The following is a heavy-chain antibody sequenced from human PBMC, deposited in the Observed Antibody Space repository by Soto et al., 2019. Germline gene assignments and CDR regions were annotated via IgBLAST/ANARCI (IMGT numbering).Heavy chain of an antibody. CDR3: SKCMGSTTCKIFDY. CDR1: GFTFSTYV. J-gene: IGHJ4*02. V-gene: IGHV3-23*01. Sequence: GGSLRLSCAASGFTFSTYVLGWVRQAPGKGLEWVSGISASGGSTYYADSVKGRFTVSRDNSRNTLYLQMNSLRADDTAVYYCSKCMGSTTCKIFDYCGQGSLVTVSA. CDR2: ISASGGST. D-gene: IGHD2-2*01.